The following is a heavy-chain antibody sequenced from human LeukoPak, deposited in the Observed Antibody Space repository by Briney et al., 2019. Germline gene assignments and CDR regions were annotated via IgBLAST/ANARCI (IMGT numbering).Heavy chain of an antibody. V-gene: IGHV3-48*02. CDR2: ISSSSSTI. Sequence: GGSLRLSCAASGFTFSSYSMNWVRQAPGKGLEWVSYISSSSSTIYHADSVKGRFTISRDNAKNSLYLQMNSLRDEDTAVYYCARELVTTLWDLYYYYGMDVWGQGTTVTVSS. CDR1: GFTFSSYS. D-gene: IGHD4-11*01. CDR3: ARELVTTLWDLYYYYGMDV. J-gene: IGHJ6*02.